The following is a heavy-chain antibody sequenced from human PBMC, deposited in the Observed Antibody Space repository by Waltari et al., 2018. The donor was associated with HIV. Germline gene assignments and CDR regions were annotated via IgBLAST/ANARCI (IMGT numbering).Heavy chain of an antibody. CDR3: ATDGDIEISGSYYDAFDM. CDR2: INQDGTKK. V-gene: IGHV3-7*01. CDR1: ELTLSTYW. J-gene: IGHJ3*02. Sequence: EVQLVESGGGLVQPGGSLRLSCAASELTLSTYWVVWVRQAPGKGLEWVANINQDGTKKYYVDSVKGRFTISRDNAKNSGYLQMNSLRAEDTAVYYCATDGDIEISGSYYDAFDMWGQGTMVTVSS. D-gene: IGHD6-19*01.